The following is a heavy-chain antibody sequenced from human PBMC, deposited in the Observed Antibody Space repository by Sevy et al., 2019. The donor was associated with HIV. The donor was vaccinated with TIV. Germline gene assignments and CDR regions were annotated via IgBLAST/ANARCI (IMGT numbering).Heavy chain of an antibody. CDR1: GFTFSSYG. J-gene: IGHJ1*01. CDR3: ALERLSSDVAEYFQN. V-gene: IGHV3-30*03. D-gene: IGHD1-1*01. Sequence: GGSLRLSCAGSGFTFSSYGVHWVRQTPGKGLEWVAFVSYHGRNKFYADSVKGRFTISRDNSNNTLYLQMNSLRPEDTAVYYCALERLSSDVAEYFQNWGQGTLVTVSS. CDR2: VSYHGRNK.